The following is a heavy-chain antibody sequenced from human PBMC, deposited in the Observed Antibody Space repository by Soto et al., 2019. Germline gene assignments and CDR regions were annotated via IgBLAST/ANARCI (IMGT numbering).Heavy chain of an antibody. D-gene: IGHD4-17*01. J-gene: IGHJ4*02. CDR2: ISGSGGST. CDR1: GFTFSSYA. CDR3: ANMDYGDYTAQFGY. Sequence: EVQLLESGGGLVQPGGSLRLSCAASGFTFSSYAMSWVRQAPGKGLEWVSAISGSGGSTYYADSVKGRFTISRDNSKNTLYLQMNSRRAEDTAVYYCANMDYGDYTAQFGYWGQGTLVTVSS. V-gene: IGHV3-23*01.